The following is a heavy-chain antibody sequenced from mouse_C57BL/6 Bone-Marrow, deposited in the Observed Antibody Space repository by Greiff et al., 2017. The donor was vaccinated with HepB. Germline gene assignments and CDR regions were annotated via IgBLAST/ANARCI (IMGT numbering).Heavy chain of an antibody. CDR2: IDPENGDT. CDR3: TTCDGVLYAMDY. D-gene: IGHD2-3*01. Sequence: VQLQQSGAELVRPGASVKLSCTASGFNIKDDYMHWVKQRPEQGLEWIGWIDPENGDTEYASKFQGKATITADTSSNTAYLQLSSLTSEDTAVYYCTTCDGVLYAMDYWGQGTSVTVSS. CDR1: GFNIKDDY. J-gene: IGHJ4*01. V-gene: IGHV14-4*01.